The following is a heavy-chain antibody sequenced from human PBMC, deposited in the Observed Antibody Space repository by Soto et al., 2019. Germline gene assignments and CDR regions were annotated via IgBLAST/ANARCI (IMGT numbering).Heavy chain of an antibody. CDR1: GDYIHVGGYY. D-gene: IGHD2-2*01. V-gene: IGHV4-30-4*01. CDR3: GSDLTSNANCIDP. Sequence: TLSLTCSVSGDYIHVGGYYWTWIRQRPGKGLEWMGYIYYTGKTYYNPSLESRLTMSVDRSKNQFSLRLTSVTAADTAVYFCGSDLTSNANCIDPWGQGTLVTVSS. CDR2: IYYTGKT. J-gene: IGHJ5*02.